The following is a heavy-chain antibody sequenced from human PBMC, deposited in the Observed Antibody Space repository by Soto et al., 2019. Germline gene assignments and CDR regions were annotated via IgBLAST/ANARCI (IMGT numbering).Heavy chain of an antibody. CDR2: IKSNTDGGTT. D-gene: IGHD1-26*01. V-gene: IGHV3-15*01. CDR3: TTAEVALATRDLDY. J-gene: IGHJ4*02. Sequence: PGGSLRLSCAASGFTFSNPWMSWVRQAPGKGLEWAGRIKSNTDGGTTDYAAPVKGSFTSSRDDSTNTLNLQMNSLQTEDTAVYYCTTAEVALATRDLDYWGQGTLVT. CDR1: GFTFSNPW.